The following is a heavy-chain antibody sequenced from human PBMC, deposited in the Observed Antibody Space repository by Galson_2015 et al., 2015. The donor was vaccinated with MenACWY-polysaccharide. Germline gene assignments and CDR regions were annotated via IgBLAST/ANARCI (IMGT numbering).Heavy chain of an antibody. D-gene: IGHD5-18*01. J-gene: IGHJ6*02. Sequence: SLRLSCAASGFTFDDYAMHWVRQAPGKGLEWVSGISWNSGSIGYADSVKGRFTISRDNAKNSLYLQMNSLRAEDTALYYCAKDVDSYYYYYGMDVWGQGTTVTVSS. V-gene: IGHV3-9*01. CDR2: ISWNSGSI. CDR3: AKDVDSYYYYYGMDV. CDR1: GFTFDDYA.